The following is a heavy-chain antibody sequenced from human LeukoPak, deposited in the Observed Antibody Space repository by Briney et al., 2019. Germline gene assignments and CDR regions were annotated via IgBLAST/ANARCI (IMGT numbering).Heavy chain of an antibody. D-gene: IGHD3-22*01. CDR2: INPNSGAT. CDR1: GYTFTSYA. J-gene: IGHJ5*02. V-gene: IGHV1-2*02. Sequence: ASVKVSCKASGYTFTSYAMNWVRQAPGQGLEWMGWINPNSGATNYAQKFQGRVTMTRDTSISTAYMELNRLRSDDTAVYYCARDVSEDNTHYYESSGYLFSWGQGTLVTVSS. CDR3: ARDVSEDNTHYYESSGYLFS.